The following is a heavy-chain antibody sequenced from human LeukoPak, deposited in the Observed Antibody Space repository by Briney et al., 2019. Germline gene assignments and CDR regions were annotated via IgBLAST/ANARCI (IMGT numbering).Heavy chain of an antibody. CDR2: ISSNGDNT. CDR3: TRDSALLGVAFDL. J-gene: IGHJ3*01. CDR1: GFPFNTYD. D-gene: IGHD2-15*01. V-gene: IGHV3-64D*06. Sequence: GGSLRLSCSASGFPFNTYDIHWVRQAPGKGLEYVAGISSNGDNTDFADSAKGRFTISRDNSKSTLFLQMNSLRAEDTAVYFCTRDSALLGVAFDLWGQGTVVTVSS.